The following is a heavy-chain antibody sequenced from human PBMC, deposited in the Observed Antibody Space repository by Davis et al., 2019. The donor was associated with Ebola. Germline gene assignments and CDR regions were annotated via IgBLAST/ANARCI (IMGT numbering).Heavy chain of an antibody. V-gene: IGHV3-48*03. J-gene: IGHJ6*03. CDR1: GFTFSSYE. D-gene: IGHD4-11*01. CDR3: ARDRSDYSQYYYYMDV. CDR2: ISSGDSTI. Sequence: GGSLRLSCAAPGFTFSSYEMKWVRQAPGKGLEWVSYISSGDSTIYYADSVKGRFTISRDNARNSLYLQMNSLRAEDTALYYCARDRSDYSQYYYYMDVWGKGTTVTVSS.